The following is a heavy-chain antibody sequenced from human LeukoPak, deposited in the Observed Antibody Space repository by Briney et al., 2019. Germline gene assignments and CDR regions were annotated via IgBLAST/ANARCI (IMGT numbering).Heavy chain of an antibody. CDR1: GFTFSSYS. CDR3: ARDHYYDTSGSVSYWYFDL. CDR2: ISSSSSYI. Sequence: GGSLRLSCAASGFTFSSYSMNWVRRAPGKGLEWVSSISSSSSYIYYADSMKGRFTISRDNAKNPLYLQMNSLRAEDTAVYYCARDHYYDTSGSVSYWYFDLWGRGTLVTVSS. J-gene: IGHJ2*01. V-gene: IGHV3-21*01. D-gene: IGHD3-22*01.